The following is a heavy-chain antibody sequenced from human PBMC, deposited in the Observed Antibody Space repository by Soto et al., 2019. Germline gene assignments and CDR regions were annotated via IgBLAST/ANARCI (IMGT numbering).Heavy chain of an antibody. CDR3: ARITYDSSGYSFNFDY. D-gene: IGHD3-22*01. V-gene: IGHV2-26*01. J-gene: IGHJ4*02. Sequence: QVTLKESGPVLVKPTETLTLTCTVSGFSLSNARMGVSWIRQPPGKALEWLANIFSNDEKSYSTSLESRLTISKDTSKSQVVLTMTNMDPVDTATYYCARITYDSSGYSFNFDYWGQGTLVTVSS. CDR2: IFSNDEK. CDR1: GFSLSNARMG.